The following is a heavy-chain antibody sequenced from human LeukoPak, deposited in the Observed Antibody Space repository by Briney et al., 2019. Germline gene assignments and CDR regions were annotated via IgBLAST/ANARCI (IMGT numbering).Heavy chain of an antibody. CDR3: ARALQYYYYYYMDV. CDR2: INHSGST. CDR1: GESFSGYY. Sequence: SETLSLTCAVYGESFSGYYWSWIRQPPGKGLEWIGEINHSGSTNYNPSLKSRVTISVDTSKNQFSLKLSSVTAADTAVYYCARALQYYYYYYMDVWGKGTTVTISS. V-gene: IGHV4-34*01. J-gene: IGHJ6*03.